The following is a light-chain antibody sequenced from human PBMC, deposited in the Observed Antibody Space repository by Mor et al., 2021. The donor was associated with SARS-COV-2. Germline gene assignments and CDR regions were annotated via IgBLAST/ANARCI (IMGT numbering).Light chain of an antibody. V-gene: IGKV1-39*01. Sequence: PGKAPKLLVNGSSSLQSGVPSRFTGSGSGTLFTLTISSLQPEDFGTYFCQQSFSNPITFGQGTRLEI. J-gene: IGKJ5*01. CDR2: GSS. CDR3: QQSFSNPIT.